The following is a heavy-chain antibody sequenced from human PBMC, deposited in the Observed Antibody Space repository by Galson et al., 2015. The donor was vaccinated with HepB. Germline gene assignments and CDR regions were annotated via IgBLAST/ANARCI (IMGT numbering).Heavy chain of an antibody. CDR1: GYTFTGYY. D-gene: IGHD6-13*01. CDR3: ARVDPGIAAADPNDAFDI. J-gene: IGHJ3*02. Sequence: SVKVSCKASGYTFTGYYMHWVRQAPGQGLEWMGWINPNSGGTNYAQKFQGRVTMTRDTSISTAYMELSRLRSDDTAVYYCARVDPGIAAADPNDAFDIWGQGTMVTVSS. V-gene: IGHV1-2*02. CDR2: INPNSGGT.